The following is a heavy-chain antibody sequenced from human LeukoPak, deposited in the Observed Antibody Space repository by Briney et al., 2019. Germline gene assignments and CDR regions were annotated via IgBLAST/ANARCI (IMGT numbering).Heavy chain of an antibody. J-gene: IGHJ4*02. CDR3: AKDVGSGTYYDY. V-gene: IGHV3-23*01. CDR2: IGDSGDYT. Sequence: GGSLRLSCAASGFTFSTYAMSWVRQAPGRGLEWVSTIGDSGDYTYYADSVKGRFTVSRDNSKSTLYLQMNSLRAEDTALYYCAKDVGSGTYYDYWGQGTLVAVSS. CDR1: GFTFSTYA. D-gene: IGHD1-26*01.